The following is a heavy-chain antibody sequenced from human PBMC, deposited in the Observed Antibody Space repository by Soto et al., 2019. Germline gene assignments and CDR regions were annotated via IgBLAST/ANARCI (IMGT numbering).Heavy chain of an antibody. V-gene: IGHV3-23*01. J-gene: IGHJ4*02. D-gene: IGHD3-16*02. CDR3: AGNPPDYDYIWGSYRSLSFDF. CDR1: GFTFSSYA. Sequence: EVQLLESGGGLVQPGGSLRLSCAASGFTFSSYAMSWVRQAPGKGLEWVSAISGSGGSTYYADSMKGRFTISRDNSKNTLYLQMNSLRAEDTAVYYCAGNPPDYDYIWGSYRSLSFDFWGQGALVTVSS. CDR2: ISGSGGST.